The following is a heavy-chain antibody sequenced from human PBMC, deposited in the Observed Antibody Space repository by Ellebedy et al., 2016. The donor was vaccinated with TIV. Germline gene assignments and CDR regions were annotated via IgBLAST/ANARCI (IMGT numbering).Heavy chain of an antibody. CDR1: GFSFSDYS. CDR2: ISLSVNTM. D-gene: IGHD6-13*01. CDR3: ARDAAAGKTDY. Sequence: GESLKISCVASGFSFSDYSMSWVRQAPGKGLEWVSRISLSVNTMYYADSVQGRFTISRDNAKNSLYLQMNSLRAEDTAVYFCARDAAAGKTDYWGQGTLVTVSS. J-gene: IGHJ4*02. V-gene: IGHV3-11*04.